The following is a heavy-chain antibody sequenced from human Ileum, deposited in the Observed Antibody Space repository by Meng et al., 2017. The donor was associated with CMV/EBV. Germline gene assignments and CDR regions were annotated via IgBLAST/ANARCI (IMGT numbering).Heavy chain of an antibody. CDR2: IRSKANSYAT. CDR1: GFTFSGSA. D-gene: IGHD5-18*01. J-gene: IGHJ4*02. Sequence: GESLKISYAASGFTFSGSAMHWVRQASGKGLEWVGRIRSKANSYATAYAASVKGRFTISRDDSKNTAYLQMNSLKTEDTAVYYCTSYTAPGDYWGQGTLVTVSS. CDR3: TSYTAPGDY. V-gene: IGHV3-73*01.